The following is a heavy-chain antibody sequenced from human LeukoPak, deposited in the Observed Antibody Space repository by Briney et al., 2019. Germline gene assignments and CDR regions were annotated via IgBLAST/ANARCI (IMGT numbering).Heavy chain of an antibody. CDR2: ISSSGSTI. Sequence: GGSLRLSCAASGFTFSDYYMSWIRQAPGKGLEWVSYISSSGSTIYYADSVKGRFTISRDNAKNSLYLQMNSLRAEDTAVYYCARLTNPHWFYAFDIWGQGTMVTVSS. J-gene: IGHJ3*02. CDR1: GFTFSDYY. CDR3: ARLTNPHWFYAFDI. D-gene: IGHD3-9*01. V-gene: IGHV3-11*04.